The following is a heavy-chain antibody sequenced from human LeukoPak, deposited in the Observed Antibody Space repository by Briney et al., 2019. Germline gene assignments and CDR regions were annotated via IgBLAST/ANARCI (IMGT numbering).Heavy chain of an antibody. CDR1: GGSFSGHY. D-gene: IGHD5-18*01. CDR2: INHSGST. CDR3: ARISGYSYGYRDRDY. J-gene: IGHJ4*02. Sequence: SETLSLTCAVYGGSFSGHYWSWIRQPPGKGLEWIGEINHSGSTNYNPSLKSRVTISVDTSKNQFSLKLSSVTAADTAVYYCARISGYSYGYRDRDYWGQGTLVTVSS. V-gene: IGHV4-34*01.